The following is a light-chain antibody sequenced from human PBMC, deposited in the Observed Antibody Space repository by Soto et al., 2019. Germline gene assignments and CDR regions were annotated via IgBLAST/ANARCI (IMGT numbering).Light chain of an antibody. Sequence: QSALTQPASVSGSPGQSITISCTGTTSDIGDYNYVSWYQQSPGKAPKLLIYEVSDRPSGVSNRFSGSKSGNTASLTISGLQTEDGADYYCGSYTGLNTLVFGTGTNVTVL. CDR1: TSDIGDYNY. J-gene: IGLJ1*01. CDR3: GSYTGLNTLV. CDR2: EVS. V-gene: IGLV2-14*01.